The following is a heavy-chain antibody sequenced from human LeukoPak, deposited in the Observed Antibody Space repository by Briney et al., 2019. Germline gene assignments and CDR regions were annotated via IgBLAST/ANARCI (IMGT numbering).Heavy chain of an antibody. J-gene: IGHJ4*02. CDR3: ARANALYCSSTSCLFGY. V-gene: IGHV1-2*02. CDR2: INPNSGGT. Sequence: ASVKVSCKASGYTFTGYYMHWVRQAPGQGLEWMAWINPNSGGTYYAQNFHDRITMTRDTSISTAYMELSRLRSDDTAIYYCARANALYCSSTSCLFGYWGQGTLVTVSS. D-gene: IGHD2-2*01. CDR1: GYTFTGYY.